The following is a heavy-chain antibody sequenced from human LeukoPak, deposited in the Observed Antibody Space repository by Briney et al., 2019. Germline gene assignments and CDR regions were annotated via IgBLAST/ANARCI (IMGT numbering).Heavy chain of an antibody. CDR2: ISGSGGST. D-gene: IGHD6-13*01. CDR1: GFTFSSYA. Sequence: GGSLRLSCAASGFTFSSYAMSWVRQAPGKGLEWVSAISGSGGSTYYADSVKGRFTISRDNSKNTLYLQMNSLRAEDTAVYYCAKDRIAGSHYYYYMDVWGKGTTVTISS. J-gene: IGHJ6*03. V-gene: IGHV3-23*01. CDR3: AKDRIAGSHYYYYMDV.